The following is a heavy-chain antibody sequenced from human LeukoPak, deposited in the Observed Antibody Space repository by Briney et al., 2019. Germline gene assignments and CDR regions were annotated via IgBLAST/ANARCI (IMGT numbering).Heavy chain of an antibody. CDR2: IKQDGSEK. Sequence: PGGSLRLSCAASGFTFSSYWMSWVRQAPGKGLEWVANIKQDGSEKYYVDSVKGRFTISRDNAKNSLYLQMNSLRAEDTAVYYCAREDYGDYVFSDYWGQGTLVTVSS. V-gene: IGHV3-7*01. D-gene: IGHD4-17*01. CDR3: AREDYGDYVFSDY. J-gene: IGHJ4*02. CDR1: GFTFSSYW.